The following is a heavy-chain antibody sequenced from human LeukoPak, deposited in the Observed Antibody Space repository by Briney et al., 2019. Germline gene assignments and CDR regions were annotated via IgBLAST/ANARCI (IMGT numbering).Heavy chain of an antibody. D-gene: IGHD3-10*01. Sequence: SGTLSLTCAVSGVSISSSNWWSWVRQPPGKGLEWIGEISHSGSTNYNPSLKSRVTMSVDKSKDHFSLKLSSVTAADTAVYYCARVGSTALFDPWGQGTLVTVSS. V-gene: IGHV4-4*02. J-gene: IGHJ5*02. CDR3: ARVGSTALFDP. CDR1: GVSISSSNW. CDR2: ISHSGST.